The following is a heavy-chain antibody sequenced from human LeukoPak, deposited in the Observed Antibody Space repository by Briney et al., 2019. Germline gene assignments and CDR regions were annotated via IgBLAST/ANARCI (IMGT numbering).Heavy chain of an antibody. V-gene: IGHV3-21*01. J-gene: IGHJ4*02. CDR3: ARDQYGDYANDY. CDR2: ISSNGDYI. CDR1: GFTFTTYS. D-gene: IGHD4-17*01. Sequence: GGSLRLSYAASGFTFTTYSMNWVRQAPGKGLEWVSSISSNGDYIYYADSLKGRFTISRDNAKNSLYLQMNSLRAEDTAVYYCARDQYGDYANDYWGQGTLVTVSS.